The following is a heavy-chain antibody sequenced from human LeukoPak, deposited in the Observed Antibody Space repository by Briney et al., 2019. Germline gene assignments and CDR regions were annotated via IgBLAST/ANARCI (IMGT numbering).Heavy chain of an antibody. CDR2: ISAYNGNT. Sequence: ASVKVSCKASGYTFTSYGISWVRQAPGQGLEWMGWISAYNGNTNYAQKLQGRVTMTTDTSTSTAYMELRSLRSDDTAVYYCARGKDYYDSSGYRYDYWGQGTLVTVSS. J-gene: IGHJ4*02. CDR3: ARGKDYYDSSGYRYDY. D-gene: IGHD3-22*01. V-gene: IGHV1-18*01. CDR1: GYTFTSYG.